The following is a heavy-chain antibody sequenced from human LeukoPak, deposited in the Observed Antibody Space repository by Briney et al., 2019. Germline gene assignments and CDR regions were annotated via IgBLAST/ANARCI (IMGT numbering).Heavy chain of an antibody. J-gene: IGHJ3*02. V-gene: IGHV5-51*01. CDR1: GYSFTTYW. Sequence: GESLKISCKGSGYSFTTYWIGWVRQMPGKGLEWMGIIYPGDSDTRYSPSFQGQVTISVDKSTSTAYLQWSSLKASDTAMYYCARHVSHDYGDYGGAFDIWGQGTTVTVSS. D-gene: IGHD4-17*01. CDR2: IYPGDSDT. CDR3: ARHVSHDYGDYGGAFDI.